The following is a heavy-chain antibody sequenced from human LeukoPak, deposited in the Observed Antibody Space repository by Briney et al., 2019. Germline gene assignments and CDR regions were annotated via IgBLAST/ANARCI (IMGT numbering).Heavy chain of an antibody. Sequence: SETLSLTCTISGGSVSDYYWSWIRQSPGKGLEWIGYIYHTGSTSYSPSLKSRVTISADTSQNQFSLKLSSVTATDTAVYYCASRKLGNDYWGQGTLVTVSS. CDR2: IYHTGST. J-gene: IGHJ4*02. D-gene: IGHD7-27*01. CDR1: GGSVSDYY. V-gene: IGHV4-59*02. CDR3: ASRKLGNDY.